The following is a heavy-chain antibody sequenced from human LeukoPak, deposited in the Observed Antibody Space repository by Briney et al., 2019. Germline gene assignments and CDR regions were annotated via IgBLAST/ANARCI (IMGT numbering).Heavy chain of an antibody. D-gene: IGHD2-15*01. V-gene: IGHV1-2*06. Sequence: ASVKVSCKASGYTFTGYYTHWVRHAPGQGLEWMGRIHPNNGGTNYAQKFQGRVTMTRDTSISTAYMELSRLRSDDTAVYYCARLGYCSGGNCYSGDGNAFDIWGQGTRVTVSS. J-gene: IGHJ3*02. CDR1: GYTFTGYY. CDR3: ARLGYCSGGNCYSGDGNAFDI. CDR2: IHPNNGGT.